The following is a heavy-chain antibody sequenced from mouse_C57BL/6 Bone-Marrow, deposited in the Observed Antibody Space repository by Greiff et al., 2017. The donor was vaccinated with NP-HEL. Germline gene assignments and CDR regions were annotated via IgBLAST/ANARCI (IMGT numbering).Heavy chain of an antibody. V-gene: IGHV5-9*01. Sequence: EVMLVESGGGLVKPGGSLQLSCAASGFTFSSYTMSWVSQTPEKRLVWFAPIIGGGGNTYYPDSLKGRFTISRDNAKNTLYRQMSSLRSEDTALYYCARQLDLAYFDYWGQGTTLTVSS. CDR3: ARQLDLAYFDY. CDR1: GFTFSSYT. J-gene: IGHJ2*01. CDR2: IIGGGGNT.